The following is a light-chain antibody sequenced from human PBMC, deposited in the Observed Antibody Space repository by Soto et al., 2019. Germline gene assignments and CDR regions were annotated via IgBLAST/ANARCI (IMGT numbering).Light chain of an antibody. J-gene: IGKJ4*01. CDR1: QSVSTY. CDR3: QQRSNWPLP. CDR2: DAS. V-gene: IGKV3-11*01. Sequence: EIVLTQSPATLSLSPGERDTLSCRASQSVSTYLAWYQQKPGQAPRLLIYDASNRATGIPARFSGSGSGTDFTLTISILEPEDFGVYYCQQRSNWPLPFGGGTKVDIK.